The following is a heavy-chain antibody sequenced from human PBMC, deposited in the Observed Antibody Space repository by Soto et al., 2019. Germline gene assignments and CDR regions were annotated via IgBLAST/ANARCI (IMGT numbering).Heavy chain of an antibody. D-gene: IGHD5-12*01. Sequence: EVQLVASGGGLVKPGGSLRLSCAASGFTFSNAWMSWVRQAPGKGLEWVGRIKSKTDGRTTDYAAPVKGRFTISRDDSKNTLYLQRKSLKTEDTTVYYCTTANRAYSCYDYPVHFDYWGQGTLVTVSS. V-gene: IGHV3-15*01. CDR2: IKSKTDGRTT. CDR1: GFTFSNAW. J-gene: IGHJ4*02. CDR3: TTANRAYSCYDYPVHFDY.